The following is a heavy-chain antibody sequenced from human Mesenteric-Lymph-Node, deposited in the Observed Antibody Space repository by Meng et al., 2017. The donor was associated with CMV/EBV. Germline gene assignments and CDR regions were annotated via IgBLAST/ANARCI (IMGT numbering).Heavy chain of an antibody. Sequence: ASVKVSCKAPGYTFTSYYMHWVRQAPGQGLEWMGIINPSGGSTSYAQKFQGRVTMTRDTSTSTVYMELSSLRSEDTAVYYCARVQRGGVDAFDIWGQGTMVTVSS. V-gene: IGHV1-46*01. CDR3: ARVQRGGVDAFDI. J-gene: IGHJ3*02. CDR2: INPSGGST. CDR1: GYTFTSYY. D-gene: IGHD3-16*01.